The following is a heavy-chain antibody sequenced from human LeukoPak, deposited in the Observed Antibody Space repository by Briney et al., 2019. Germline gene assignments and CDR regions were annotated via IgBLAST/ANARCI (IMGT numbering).Heavy chain of an antibody. Sequence: GESLKISCKGSGYSFTSYWISWVRQMPGKGLEWMGRIDSSDSYTNYSPSFQGHVTISADKSISTAYLQWSSLKASDTAMYYCARGHLESSTSRNEQDYWGQGTLVTVSS. J-gene: IGHJ4*02. CDR1: GYSFTSYW. CDR3: ARGHLESSTSRNEQDY. CDR2: IDSSDSYT. V-gene: IGHV5-10-1*01. D-gene: IGHD2-2*01.